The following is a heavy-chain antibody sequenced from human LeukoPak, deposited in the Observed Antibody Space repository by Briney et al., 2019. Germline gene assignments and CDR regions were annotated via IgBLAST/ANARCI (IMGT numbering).Heavy chain of an antibody. V-gene: IGHV3-30*19. J-gene: IGHJ4*02. Sequence: PGRSLRLSCAASGFTFSSYGMHWVRQAPGKGLEWVAVIWYDGSNKYYADSVKGRFTISRDNSKNTLYLQMNSLRAEDTAVYYCARYCSSTSCYEGYWGQGTLVTVSS. D-gene: IGHD2-2*01. CDR2: IWYDGSNK. CDR1: GFTFSSYG. CDR3: ARYCSSTSCYEGY.